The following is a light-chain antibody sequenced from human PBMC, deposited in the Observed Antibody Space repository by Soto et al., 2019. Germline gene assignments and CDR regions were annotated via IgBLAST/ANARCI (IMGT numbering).Light chain of an antibody. CDR1: PSVSSN. Sequence: EIVLPQSPATLSSSPGARATLSCSASPSVSSNLAWYQQKPGQAPRLLIYDASNRATGIPARFRGSGSGTDFTLAISSLEPEDVAVYYCQQRSNWPSGTFGTGTKVEIK. CDR2: DAS. V-gene: IGKV3-11*01. J-gene: IGKJ4*01. CDR3: QQRSNWPSGT.